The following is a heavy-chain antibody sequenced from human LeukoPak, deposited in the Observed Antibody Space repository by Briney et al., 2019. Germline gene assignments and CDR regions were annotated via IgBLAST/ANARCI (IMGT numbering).Heavy chain of an antibody. D-gene: IGHD6-13*01. CDR3: ARSGWVTAAGTIGFDP. J-gene: IGHJ5*02. Sequence: SETLSLTCTVSGGSISSYYCSWIRQPAGKGLEWIGRIYTSGSTNYNPSLKSRLTMSVDTSKNQFSLKLSSVTAADTAVYYCARSGWVTAAGTIGFDPWGQGTLVTVSS. CDR2: IYTSGST. V-gene: IGHV4-4*07. CDR1: GGSISSYY.